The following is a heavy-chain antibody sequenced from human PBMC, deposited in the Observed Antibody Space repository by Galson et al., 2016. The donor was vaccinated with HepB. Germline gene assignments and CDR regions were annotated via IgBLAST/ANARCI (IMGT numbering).Heavy chain of an antibody. CDR3: ARDAYGDKRGDY. Sequence: SLRLSCAASGFTFSNYDMDWVRQAPGKGLEWISYITTSSGGINYADSVKGRFTISRDNAKNSLYLQMNSLRDEDTAVYYGARDAYGDKRGDYWGQGTLVTVYS. V-gene: IGHV3-48*02. J-gene: IGHJ4*02. CDR1: GFTFSNYD. CDR2: ITTSSGGI. D-gene: IGHD4-17*01.